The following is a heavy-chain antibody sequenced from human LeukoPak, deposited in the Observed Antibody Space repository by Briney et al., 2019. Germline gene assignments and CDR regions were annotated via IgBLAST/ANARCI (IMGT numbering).Heavy chain of an antibody. CDR2: INPTTGDT. CDR3: ARAGSVWGSYRHDAFDI. V-gene: IGHV1-2*02. D-gene: IGHD3-16*02. J-gene: IGHJ3*02. Sequence: ASAMVSCKASGYTFSGYYMHWVRQAPGQGLEWMAWINPTTGDTNYPKKFQGRVTMTRDTSIRTVYMELTRVTSDDTAVYYCARAGSVWGSYRHDAFDIWGQGTMVTVSS. CDR1: GYTFSGYY.